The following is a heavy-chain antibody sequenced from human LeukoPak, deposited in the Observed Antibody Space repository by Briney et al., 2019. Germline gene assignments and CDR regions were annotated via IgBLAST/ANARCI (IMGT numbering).Heavy chain of an antibody. D-gene: IGHD3-3*01. CDR2: IYYSGST. V-gene: IGHV4-59*01. CDR3: TRLHDGQYYYYHYMDV. CDR1: GGSLSSYY. Sequence: SETLSLTCTVSGGSLSSYYWSWIRQPPGMGLEWIGYIYYSGSTNYNPSLKSRVTISVDTSKNQFSLKLSSVTAADTAVYYCTRLHDGQYYYYHYMDVWGKGTTVTVSS. J-gene: IGHJ6*03.